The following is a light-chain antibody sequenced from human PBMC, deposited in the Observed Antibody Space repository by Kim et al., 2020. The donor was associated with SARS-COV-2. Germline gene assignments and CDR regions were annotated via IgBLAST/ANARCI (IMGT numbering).Light chain of an antibody. Sequence: PGESASRACRASQSVYTYLAWYQQKPGQVPRLLIYDTSNRATGIPARFSGSGSGTEFTLTISSLEPDEFAIYYCLQRGSWPPELTFGGGTKVEIK. CDR2: DTS. J-gene: IGKJ4*01. CDR3: LQRGSWPPELT. V-gene: IGKV3-11*01. CDR1: QSVYTY.